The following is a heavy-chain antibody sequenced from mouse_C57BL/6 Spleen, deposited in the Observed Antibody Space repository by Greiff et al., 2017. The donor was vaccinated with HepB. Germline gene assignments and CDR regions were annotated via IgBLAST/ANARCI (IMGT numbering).Heavy chain of an antibody. Sequence: VQLQQPGAELVRPGTSVKLSCKASGYTFTSYWMHWVKQRPGQGLEWIGVIDPSDSYTNYNQKFKGKATLTVDTSSSTAYMQLSSLTSEDSAVYYCARSGYYGSRGGFDYWGQGTTLTVSS. CDR3: ARSGYYGSRGGFDY. D-gene: IGHD1-1*01. J-gene: IGHJ2*01. CDR2: IDPSDSYT. CDR1: GYTFTSYW. V-gene: IGHV1-59*01.